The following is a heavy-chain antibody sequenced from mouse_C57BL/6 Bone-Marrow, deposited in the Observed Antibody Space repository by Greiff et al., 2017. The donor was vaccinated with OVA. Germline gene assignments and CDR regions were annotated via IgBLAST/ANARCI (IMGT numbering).Heavy chain of an antibody. CDR2: IYPGDGDT. CDR1: GYAFSSSW. V-gene: IGHV1-82*01. Sequence: QVQLQQSGPELVKPGASVKISCKASGYAFSSSWMNWVKQRPGKGLEWIGRIYPGDGDTNYNGKFKGKATLTADKSSSTAYMQLSSLTAEDAAVYFCARRVTYFDVWGTGTTVTVSS. J-gene: IGHJ1*03. CDR3: ARRVTYFDV.